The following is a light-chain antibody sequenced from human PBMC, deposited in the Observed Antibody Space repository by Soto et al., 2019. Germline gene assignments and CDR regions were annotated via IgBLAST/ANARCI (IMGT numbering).Light chain of an antibody. Sequence: EIVMTQSPATLSVSPGDRATRSCRASQSISATLAWYQQKPGQPPRLLIYGASTRASGVPAKFSGSGSGTEFTLTISRLEPEDFAVYYCQQYGSSGTFGQGTKVDI. CDR1: QSISAT. CDR2: GAS. V-gene: IGKV3-15*01. CDR3: QQYGSSGT. J-gene: IGKJ1*01.